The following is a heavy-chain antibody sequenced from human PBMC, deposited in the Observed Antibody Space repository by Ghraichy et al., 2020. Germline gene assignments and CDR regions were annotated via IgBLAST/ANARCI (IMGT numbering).Heavy chain of an antibody. CDR1: GFTFSSYA. V-gene: IGHV3-23*01. Sequence: GSLRLSCAASGFTFSSYAMSWVRQAPGKGLEWVSAISGSGGSTYYADSVKGRFTISRDNSKNTLYLQMNSLRAEDTAVYYCVIMHYYDSSGYSSSWGQGTLVTVSS. CDR2: ISGSGGST. J-gene: IGHJ5*02. CDR3: VIMHYYDSSGYSSS. D-gene: IGHD3-22*01.